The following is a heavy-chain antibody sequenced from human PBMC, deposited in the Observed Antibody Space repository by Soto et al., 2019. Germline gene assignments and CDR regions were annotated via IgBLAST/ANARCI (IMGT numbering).Heavy chain of an antibody. CDR1: GGTFSSYA. D-gene: IGHD3-9*01. CDR3: ARSPYDILTEGVNWFDP. V-gene: IGHV1-69*06. Sequence: QVQLVQSGAEVKKPGSSVKVSCKASGGTFSSYAISWVRQAPGQGLEWMGGIIPIFGTANYAQKFQGRVPITGDKSTSTAYMELSSLRSEDTAVYYCARSPYDILTEGVNWFDPWGQGTLVTVSS. J-gene: IGHJ5*02. CDR2: IIPIFGTA.